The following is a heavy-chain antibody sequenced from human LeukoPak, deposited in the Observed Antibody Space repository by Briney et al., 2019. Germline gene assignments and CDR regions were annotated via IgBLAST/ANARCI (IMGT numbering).Heavy chain of an antibody. J-gene: IGHJ3*02. D-gene: IGHD3-22*01. CDR3: AKGSEGSAYLGSFDI. CDR1: GFTFSSYW. V-gene: IGHV3-23*01. CDR2: FSAIGRMT. Sequence: GGSLRLSCAASGFTFSSYWMSWVRQAPGKGLEWVSTFSAIGRMTYYADSVKGRFTISRDNSKNTLYLQMNSLRAEDTAVYYCAKGSEGSAYLGSFDIWGQGTFVTVSS.